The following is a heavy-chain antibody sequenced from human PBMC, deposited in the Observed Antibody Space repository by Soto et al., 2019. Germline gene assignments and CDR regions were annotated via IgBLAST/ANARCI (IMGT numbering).Heavy chain of an antibody. CDR1: GFTFSSYG. Sequence: QVQLVESGGGVVQPGRSLRLSCAASGFTFSSYGMHWVRQAPGKGLEWVAVISYDGNNKYYADSVKGRFTISRDNFKNTLYLQMVSLRAEYTAMYYCAKDHLETTVTTPSYWGQGTLVTVSS. CDR3: AKDHLETTVTTPSY. CDR2: ISYDGNNK. J-gene: IGHJ4*02. V-gene: IGHV3-30*18. D-gene: IGHD4-17*01.